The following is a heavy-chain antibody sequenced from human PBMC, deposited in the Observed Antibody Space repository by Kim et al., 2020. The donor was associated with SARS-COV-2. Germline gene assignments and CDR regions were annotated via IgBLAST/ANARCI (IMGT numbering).Heavy chain of an antibody. CDR3: ARASEVWAVAGPGY. V-gene: IGHV3-21*01. Sequence: GGSLRLSCAASGFTFSSYSMNWVRQAPGKGLEWVSSISSSSSYIYYADSVKGRFTISRDNAKNSLYLQMNSLRAEDTAVYYCARASEVWAVAGPGYWGQGTLVTVSS. CDR1: GFTFSSYS. J-gene: IGHJ4*02. D-gene: IGHD6-19*01. CDR2: ISSSSSYI.